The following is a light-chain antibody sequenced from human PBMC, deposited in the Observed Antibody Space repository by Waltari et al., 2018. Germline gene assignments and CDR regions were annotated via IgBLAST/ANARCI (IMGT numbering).Light chain of an antibody. J-gene: IGLJ1*01. V-gene: IGLV3-25*03. CDR1: AWSNQY. Sequence: SYELAQPPSVSVSPGQTARITCPGAAWSNQYDYWYQQKPGQAPVVVMYKDSERPSGIPERFSGSSSGTTVTLTISGVQAEDEADYHCQSADSSGTYVFGTGTKVTVL. CDR3: QSADSSGTYV. CDR2: KDS.